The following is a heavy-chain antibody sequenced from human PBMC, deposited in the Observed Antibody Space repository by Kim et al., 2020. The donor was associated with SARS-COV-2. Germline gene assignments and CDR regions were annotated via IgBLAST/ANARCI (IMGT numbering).Heavy chain of an antibody. CDR3: ASDARPLIRSVRDAPEYYYYGKDV. J-gene: IGHJ6*02. V-gene: IGHV3-33*05. Sequence: GGSLRLSCAAYGFTFSSYGMHWVRQAPGKGLEWVAVISYDGSNKYYADPVKGRFTFSRDNSKNPLKLQMNSLRAEATAVYYCASDARPLIRSVRDAPEYYYYGKDVWGQGTAVTVSS. CDR1: GFTFSSYG. CDR2: ISYDGSNK. D-gene: IGHD6-19*01.